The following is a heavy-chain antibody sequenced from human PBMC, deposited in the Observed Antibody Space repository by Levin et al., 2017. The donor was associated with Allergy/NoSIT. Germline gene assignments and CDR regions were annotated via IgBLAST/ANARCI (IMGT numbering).Heavy chain of an antibody. Sequence: GGSLRLSCAVSGFTFSSYAMHWVRQAPGKGLEWVAVISYDGSNKYYADSVKGRFTISRDNSKNTLYLQMNSLRAEDTAVYYCARPNLWDSVFDYWGQGTLVTVSS. CDR1: GFTFSSYA. D-gene: IGHD5/OR15-5a*01. CDR3: ARPNLWDSVFDY. CDR2: ISYDGSNK. J-gene: IGHJ4*02. V-gene: IGHV3-30*04.